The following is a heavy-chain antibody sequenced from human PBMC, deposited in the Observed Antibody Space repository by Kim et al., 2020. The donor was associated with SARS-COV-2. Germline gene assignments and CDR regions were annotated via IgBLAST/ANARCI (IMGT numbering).Heavy chain of an antibody. CDR3: ARMQAEYSSSWYTLYYYYGMDV. CDR2: IYYSGST. D-gene: IGHD6-13*01. V-gene: IGHV4-39*01. Sequence: SETLSLTCTVSGGSISSSSYYWGWIRQPPGKGLEWIGSIYYSGSTYYNPSLKSRVTISVDTSKNQFSLKLSSVTAADTAVYYCARMQAEYSSSWYTLYYYYGMDVWGQGTTVTVSS. CDR1: GGSISSSSYY. J-gene: IGHJ6*02.